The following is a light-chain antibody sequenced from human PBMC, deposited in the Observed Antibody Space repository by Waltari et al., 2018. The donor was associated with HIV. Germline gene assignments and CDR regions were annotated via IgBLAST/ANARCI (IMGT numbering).Light chain of an antibody. CDR3: QQYNSWPLT. J-gene: IGKJ3*01. V-gene: IGKV3-15*01. Sequence: ETVITQSPGALSVSPGESVTLSCRASQNVSTNFAWYQQKPGQPPRLLIYGASARATDGPGRFSGSGSGTEFNLSIAALRSEDLAVYFWQQYNSWPLTFGPGSKVNIK. CDR1: QNVSTN. CDR2: GAS.